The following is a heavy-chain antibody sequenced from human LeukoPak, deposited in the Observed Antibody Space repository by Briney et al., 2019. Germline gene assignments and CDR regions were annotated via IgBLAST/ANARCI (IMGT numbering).Heavy chain of an antibody. J-gene: IGHJ4*02. CDR3: ASLLGDKTIFDY. Sequence: GGSLRLACAVSGFTLTNYWMHWVSQAPGKGLVWVSRINSDGRSTSYADSVKGRFTISKDNAKNSLYLQMNSLRAEDTAVYYCASLLGDKTIFDYWGQGTLVTVSS. D-gene: IGHD1-26*01. CDR1: GFTLTNYW. CDR2: INSDGRST. V-gene: IGHV3-74*01.